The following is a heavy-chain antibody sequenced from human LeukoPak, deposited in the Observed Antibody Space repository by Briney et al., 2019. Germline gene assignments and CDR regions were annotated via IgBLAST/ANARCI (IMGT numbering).Heavy chain of an antibody. CDR2: IRYDGSNN. D-gene: IGHD1-7*01. CDR1: GFAVSGDY. CDR3: ARMNYVSSGWGAPFDD. Sequence: GGSLRLSCAASGFAVSGDYMTWVRQAPGKGLEWVAFIRYDGSNNYHADSVKGRFTISRDNSKNMLYLQMNSLSTDDTAVYYCARMNYVSSGWGAPFDDWGQGTLVTVSS. J-gene: IGHJ4*02. V-gene: IGHV3-30*02.